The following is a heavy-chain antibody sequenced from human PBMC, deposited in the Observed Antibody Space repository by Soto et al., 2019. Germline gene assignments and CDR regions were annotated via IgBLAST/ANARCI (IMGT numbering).Heavy chain of an antibody. V-gene: IGHV1-69*13. CDR3: AREGGDGYNLGNYYYYGMDV. CDR2: IIPIFGTA. D-gene: IGHD5-12*01. Sequence: SVKVSCKASGGTLSSYAISWVRQAPGQGLEWMGGIIPIFGTANYAQKFQGRVTITADESTSTAYMELSSLRSEDTAVYYCAREGGDGYNLGNYYYYGMDVWGQGTTVTVSS. J-gene: IGHJ6*02. CDR1: GGTLSSYA.